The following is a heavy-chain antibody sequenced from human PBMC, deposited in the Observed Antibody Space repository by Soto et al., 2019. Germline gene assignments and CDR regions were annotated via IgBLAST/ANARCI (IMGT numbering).Heavy chain of an antibody. Sequence: PGGSLRLSCAASGFTFSSYGMHWVRQAPGKGLEWVAVIWYDGSNKYYADSVKGRFTISRDNSKNTLYLQMNSLRAEDTAVYYCARAKFYGGNPREDYYYYGMDVWGQGTTVTVSS. V-gene: IGHV3-33*01. CDR1: GFTFSSYG. CDR3: ARAKFYGGNPREDYYYYGMDV. CDR2: IWYDGSNK. D-gene: IGHD2-15*01. J-gene: IGHJ6*02.